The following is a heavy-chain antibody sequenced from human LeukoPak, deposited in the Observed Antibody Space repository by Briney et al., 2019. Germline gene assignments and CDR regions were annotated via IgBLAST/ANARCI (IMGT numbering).Heavy chain of an antibody. CDR1: GGSVSSGSYY. D-gene: IGHD1-26*01. J-gene: IGHJ4*02. CDR3: ARSLVETRSSDY. CDR2: IQYSGGT. V-gene: IGHV4-61*01. Sequence: TSETLSLTCTVSGGSVSSGSYYWNWIRQTSGKGLEWMGYIQYSGGTNYNPSLKSRVTISLDTSKNQFSLKVNSVTAADTAVYYCARSLVETRSSDYWGQGSLVTVSS.